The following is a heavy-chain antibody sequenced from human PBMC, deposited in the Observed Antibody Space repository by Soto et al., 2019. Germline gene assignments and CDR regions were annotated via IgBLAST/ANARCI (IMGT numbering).Heavy chain of an antibody. J-gene: IGHJ6*02. CDR1: GFTFSSYG. CDR3: ARQWLGYGMAV. V-gene: IGHV3-30*03. CDR2: ISYDGSNK. D-gene: IGHD6-19*01. Sequence: QVQLVESGGGVVQPGRSLRLSCAASGFTFSSYGMHWVRQAPGKGLEWVAVISYDGSNKYYADSVKGRVTISRDNSKNRVYLQLSSLRAEETAVYYGARQWLGYGMAVWGQGTTVTVSS.